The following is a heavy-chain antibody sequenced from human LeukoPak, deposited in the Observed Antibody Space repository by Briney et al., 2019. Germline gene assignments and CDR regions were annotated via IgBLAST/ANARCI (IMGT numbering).Heavy chain of an antibody. CDR2: IYYSGST. CDR3: ARNNGGREVVGDWFDP. CDR1: GGSISSGGYY. V-gene: IGHV4-31*03. J-gene: IGHJ5*02. D-gene: IGHD1-26*01. Sequence: SETLSLTCTVSGGSISSGGYYWSWIRQHPGKGLEWIGYIYYSGSTYYNPSLKSRVTISVDTSKNQFSLKLSSVTAADTAVYYCARNNGGREVVGDWFDPWGQGTLVTVSS.